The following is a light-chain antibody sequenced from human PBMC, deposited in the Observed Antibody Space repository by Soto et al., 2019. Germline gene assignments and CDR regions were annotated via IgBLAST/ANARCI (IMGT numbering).Light chain of an antibody. CDR3: QQYNNWGLS. CDR1: DNVGTN. J-gene: IGKJ4*01. V-gene: IGKV3D-15*01. CDR2: GSS. Sequence: IVMTQSPATLYVSPGERVTLSCRASDNVGTNVAWYQQKPGQAPRLLIYGSSTRATGIPATFSGSGSVTEFTLTISSLQSEESAVYYCQQYNNWGLSFGGGTKVEI.